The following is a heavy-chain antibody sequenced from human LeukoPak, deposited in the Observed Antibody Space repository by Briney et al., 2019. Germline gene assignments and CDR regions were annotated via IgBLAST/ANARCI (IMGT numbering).Heavy chain of an antibody. CDR2: ISGSGSGT. CDR1: GFTFSSYG. Sequence: PGGSLRLSCAASGFTFSSYGMSWVRQAPGKGLEGVSGISGSGSGTYYADSVKGRFTISRDNSKNTLHLQMNSLRAEDTAVYYCATHGSAHYYMDVWGKGTTVTISS. V-gene: IGHV3-23*01. D-gene: IGHD2-2*03. CDR3: ATHGSAHYYMDV. J-gene: IGHJ6*03.